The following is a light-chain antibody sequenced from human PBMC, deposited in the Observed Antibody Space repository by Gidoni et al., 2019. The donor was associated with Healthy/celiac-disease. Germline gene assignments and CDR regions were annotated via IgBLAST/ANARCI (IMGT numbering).Light chain of an antibody. CDR3: MQALQTPWT. V-gene: IGKV2-28*01. CDR2: LGS. Sequence: DIVMTQSPLSLPVTPGEPASISCRSSQSLLHKDGYNYLDWYLQKPGQSPQLLIYLGSNRASGVPGRLSGSGSGTDFTLKISRVEAEDVGVYYCMQALQTPWTFGQGTKVEIK. J-gene: IGKJ1*01. CDR1: QSLLHKDGYNY.